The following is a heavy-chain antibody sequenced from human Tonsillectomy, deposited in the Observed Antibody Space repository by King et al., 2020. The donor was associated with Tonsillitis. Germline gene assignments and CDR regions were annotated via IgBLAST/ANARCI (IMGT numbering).Heavy chain of an antibody. CDR3: AMDQAVPYYYYMDV. Sequence: VQLVESGGGLVQPGGSLRLSCAASGFTFSSYAMSWVRQAPGKGLEWVSAISGSGGGTDYADSVKVRFTISRDNSKNTRYLQMNSLRAEDTAVYYCAMDQAVPYYYYMDVWGKGTTVTVSS. CDR1: GFTFSSYA. J-gene: IGHJ6*03. D-gene: IGHD2-2*01. V-gene: IGHV3-23*04. CDR2: ISGSGGGT.